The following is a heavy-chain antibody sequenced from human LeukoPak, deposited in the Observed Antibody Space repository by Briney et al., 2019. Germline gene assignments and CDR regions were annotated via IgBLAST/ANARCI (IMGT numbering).Heavy chain of an antibody. CDR3: TRELGGSYNDY. D-gene: IGHD1-26*01. V-gene: IGHV1-46*01. CDR1: GYTFSSFY. J-gene: IGHJ4*02. Sequence: ASVKVSCKASGYTFSSFYMHWVRQAPGQGLEWMGVINPSGGTTTYAQKFQGRVTMTRDTSTSTVYMVVSSLRSEDTAVYCCTRELGGSYNDYWGQGTLVTVSS. CDR2: INPSGGTT.